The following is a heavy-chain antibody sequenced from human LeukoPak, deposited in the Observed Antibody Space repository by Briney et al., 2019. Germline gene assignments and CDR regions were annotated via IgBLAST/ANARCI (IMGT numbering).Heavy chain of an antibody. CDR2: IYHSGST. J-gene: IGHJ1*01. Sequence: SETLSLTCAVSGGSISSSNWWSWVRQPPGKGLEWIGEIYHSGSTYYNPSLKSRVTISVDTSKNQFSLKLSSVTAADTAVYYCARDRDSDSLFQHWGQGTLVTVSS. CDR3: ARDRDSDSLFQH. D-gene: IGHD2-15*01. CDR1: GGSISSSNW. V-gene: IGHV4-4*02.